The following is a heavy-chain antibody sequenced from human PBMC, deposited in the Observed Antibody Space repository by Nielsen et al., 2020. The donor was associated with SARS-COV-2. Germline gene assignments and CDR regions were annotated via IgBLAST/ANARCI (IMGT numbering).Heavy chain of an antibody. V-gene: IGHV3-33*05. Sequence: GESLKISCAASGFTFSSYGMHWVRQAPGKGLEWVAVISYDGSNKYYADSVKGRFTISRDNSKNTLYLQMNSLRAEDTAVYYCVRDSSVVIWSGYPVDWGQGTLVTVSS. CDR3: VRDSSVVIWSGYPVD. CDR2: ISYDGSNK. D-gene: IGHD3-3*01. CDR1: GFTFSSYG. J-gene: IGHJ4*02.